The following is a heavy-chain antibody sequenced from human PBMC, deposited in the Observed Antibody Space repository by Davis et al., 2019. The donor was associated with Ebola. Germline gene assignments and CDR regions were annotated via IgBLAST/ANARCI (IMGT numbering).Heavy chain of an antibody. V-gene: IGHV4-39*01. Sequence: ETLSLTCTVSGGSISSSRYYWGWLRQPPGKGLEWIGSIYYSGSTYYNPSLKSRVTISVDTSKNQFSLKLSSVTAADTAVYYCARHTSRFDPWGQGTLVTVSS. CDR2: IYYSGST. D-gene: IGHD3-16*01. CDR3: ARHTSRFDP. CDR1: GGSISSSRYY. J-gene: IGHJ5*02.